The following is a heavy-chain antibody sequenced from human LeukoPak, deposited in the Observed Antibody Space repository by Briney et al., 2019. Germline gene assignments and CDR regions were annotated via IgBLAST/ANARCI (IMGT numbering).Heavy chain of an antibody. V-gene: IGHV3-23*01. CDR2: ISGLGDTT. Sequence: TGGSLRLSCVVSGFTFSSYGMSWVRQAPGKGLEWDSTISGLGDTTYYADSVKGRFTISRDNSRNTLYLQMNSLRGEDTAAYYCAKVVIRGDILTGYFALDYWGQGTLVTVSS. D-gene: IGHD3-9*01. J-gene: IGHJ4*02. CDR1: GFTFSSYG. CDR3: AKVVIRGDILTGYFALDY.